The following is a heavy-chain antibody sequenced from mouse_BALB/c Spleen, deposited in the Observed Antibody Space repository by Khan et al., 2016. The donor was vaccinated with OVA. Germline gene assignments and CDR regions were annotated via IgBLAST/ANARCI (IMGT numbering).Heavy chain of an antibody. Sequence: VQLKQSGAELVRPGASVKLSCKTSGYIFTSYWIHWVKQRSEQGLEWIARIYPGTDNTYYSEKLKDKATLTADKSSNTTYMLLSSLKSEDSAVYFCAREEALYYFDYWGQGTTLTVSS. D-gene: IGHD3-2*02. V-gene: IGHV1-76*01. J-gene: IGHJ2*01. CDR2: IYPGTDNT. CDR3: AREEALYYFDY. CDR1: GYIFTSYW.